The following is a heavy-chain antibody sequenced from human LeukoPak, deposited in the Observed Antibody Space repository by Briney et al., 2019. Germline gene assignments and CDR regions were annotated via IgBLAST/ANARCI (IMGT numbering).Heavy chain of an antibody. D-gene: IGHD2-15*01. CDR3: ARDRQKSVYCSGGSCRAYYFDY. CDR1: GFTFSSYG. CDR2: IWYDGSNK. Sequence: GGSLRLSCAASGFTFSSYGMHWVRQAPGKGLEWVAVIWYDGSNKYYADSVKGRFTISRDNSKNTLYLQMNSLRAEDTAVYYCARDRQKSVYCSGGSCRAYYFDYWGQGTLVTDSS. V-gene: IGHV3-33*01. J-gene: IGHJ4*02.